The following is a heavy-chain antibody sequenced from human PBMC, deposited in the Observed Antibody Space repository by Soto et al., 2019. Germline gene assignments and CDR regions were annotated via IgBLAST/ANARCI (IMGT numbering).Heavy chain of an antibody. Sequence: GESLKISCEASGYTFRNYWIGWVRLVPGKGLECMGVIYPDDSDTTYSPSFQGQVTISVDASIRTVFLQWSSLKASHTAIYYCAGSPARGAGPPEYWGQGTLVTVSS. CDR3: AGSPARGAGPPEY. CDR2: IYPDDSDT. J-gene: IGHJ4*02. D-gene: IGHD2-2*01. V-gene: IGHV5-51*01. CDR1: GYTFRNYW.